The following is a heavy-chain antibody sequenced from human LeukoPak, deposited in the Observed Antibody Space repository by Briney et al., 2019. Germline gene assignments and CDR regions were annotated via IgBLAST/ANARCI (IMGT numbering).Heavy chain of an antibody. V-gene: IGHV4-34*01. D-gene: IGHD6-13*01. CDR2: INHSGPT. CDR1: GGIFRDYQ. Sequence: SGTLSLTRAVNGGIFRDYQWSWIRPPASKGLAWVGVINHSGPTNYNPSLKSRVTISVDTSKNQFSLKLSSVTAADTAVYYCARGPRGGSSWYGRLNYWGQGTLVTVSS. CDR3: ARGPRGGSSWYGRLNY. J-gene: IGHJ4*02.